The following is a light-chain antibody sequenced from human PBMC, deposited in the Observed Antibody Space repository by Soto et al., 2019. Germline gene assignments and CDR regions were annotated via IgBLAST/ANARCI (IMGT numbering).Light chain of an antibody. CDR3: KSYAGSNKYV. CDR1: KNDIGVYDF. CDR2: EVV. V-gene: IGLV2-8*01. J-gene: IGLJ1*01. Sequence: QAVLPEPPSASGSPGQLVTISCTGTKNDIGVYDFVSWYQHHPGKAPRLIIYEVVQRPSGVPDRFSGSKSGNTASLTVSGLQAADEADYFCKSYAGSNKYVFGSGTKVTVL.